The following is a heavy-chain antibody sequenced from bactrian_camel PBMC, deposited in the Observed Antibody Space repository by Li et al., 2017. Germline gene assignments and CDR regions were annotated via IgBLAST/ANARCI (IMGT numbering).Heavy chain of an antibody. CDR3: TADIAYRWSGCSWPY. D-gene: IGHD5*01. Sequence: DVQLVESGGGSVQAGESLRLSCVVSGYTASRSCMAWFRQREGEHEAVAGIHSGSGSTSYADSVKGRFTISLDNAKSTVYLQMSSLKPEDTATYLCTADIAYRWSGCSWPYWGRGTQVTVS. CDR1: GYTASRSC. CDR2: IHSGSGST. V-gene: IGHV3S40*01. J-gene: IGHJ4*01.